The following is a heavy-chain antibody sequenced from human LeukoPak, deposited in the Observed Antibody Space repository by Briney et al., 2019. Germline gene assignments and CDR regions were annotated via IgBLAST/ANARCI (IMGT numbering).Heavy chain of an antibody. CDR1: GYTFTSYY. J-gene: IGHJ4*02. Sequence: ASVKVSCKASGYTFTSYYMHWVRQAPGQGLEWMGIINPSGGSTSYAQKFQGRVTMTRDTSTSIVYMELSSLRSEDTAVYYCAREGETVLMVYAMPFDYWGQGTLVTVSS. CDR2: INPSGGST. V-gene: IGHV1-46*03. D-gene: IGHD2-8*01. CDR3: AREGETVLMVYAMPFDY.